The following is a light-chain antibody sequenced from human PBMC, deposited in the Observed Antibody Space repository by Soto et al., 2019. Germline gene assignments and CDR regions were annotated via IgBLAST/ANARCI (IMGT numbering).Light chain of an antibody. CDR2: GAS. Sequence: EIVLTQSPGTLSLSPGERATLSCRASQSVGSNSLAWYQQKPGQAPRLLIYGASSRATGIPDRFSGSGSGTDFTLTISRLEPEDFAVYYCQQFGTSPPRYTFGQGTNLEIK. J-gene: IGKJ2*01. CDR3: QQFGTSPPRYT. V-gene: IGKV3-20*01. CDR1: QSVGSNS.